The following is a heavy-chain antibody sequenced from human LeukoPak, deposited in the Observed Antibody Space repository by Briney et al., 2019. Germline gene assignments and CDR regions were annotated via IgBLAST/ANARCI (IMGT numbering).Heavy chain of an antibody. Sequence: GGSLRLSCAASGFTFSSYWIGWVRQAPGKGLEWVANIIQDGSEEYYVDSVKGRFTISRDNAKNSLYLQMNSLRVEDTAVYYCARLGYPSGMDVWGQGTTVTVSS. CDR2: IIQDGSEE. V-gene: IGHV3-7*05. J-gene: IGHJ6*02. CDR3: ARLGYPSGMDV. CDR1: GFTFSSYW. D-gene: IGHD2-15*01.